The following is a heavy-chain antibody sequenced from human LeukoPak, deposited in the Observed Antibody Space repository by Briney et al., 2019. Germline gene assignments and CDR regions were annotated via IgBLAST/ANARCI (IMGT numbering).Heavy chain of an antibody. J-gene: IGHJ4*02. V-gene: IGHV4-34*01. CDR1: GGSFSGYY. CDR3: ARRLGNCSSTSCYYLDY. CDR2: INHSGST. Sequence: PSETLSLTCAVYGGSFSGYYWSWIRQPPGKGLEWIGEINHSGSTNYNPSLKSRVTISVDTSKNQFSLKLSSVTAADTAVYYCARRLGNCSSTSCYYLDYWGQGTLVTVSS. D-gene: IGHD2-2*03.